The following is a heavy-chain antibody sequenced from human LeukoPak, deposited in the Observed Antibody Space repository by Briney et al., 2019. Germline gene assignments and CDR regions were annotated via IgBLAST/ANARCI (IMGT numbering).Heavy chain of an antibody. CDR1: GFTFSSYG. Sequence: PGGSLRLSCAAPGFTFSSYGMHWVRQAPGKGLEWVAFIRYDGSNKYYADSVKGRFTISRDNSKNTLYLQMNSLRAEDTAVYYCAKGLGFFPRFYDFDYWGQGTLVTVSS. D-gene: IGHD3-3*01. CDR3: AKGLGFFPRFYDFDY. CDR2: IRYDGSNK. J-gene: IGHJ4*02. V-gene: IGHV3-30*02.